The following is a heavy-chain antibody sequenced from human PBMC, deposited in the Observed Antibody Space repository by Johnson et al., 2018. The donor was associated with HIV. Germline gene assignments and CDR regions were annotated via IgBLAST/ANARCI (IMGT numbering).Heavy chain of an antibody. J-gene: IGHJ3*02. CDR3: AKTYSSSWYAFDI. CDR2: ISYDGNNK. Sequence: QVQLVESGGGVVQPGKSLRLSCAASGFTFSGYGMHWVRQAPGKGLEWVAVISYDGNNKYYADSVKGRFTISRDNSKNTLYLQMNSLSAEDTAVYYCAKTYSSSWYAFDIWGQGTMVTVSS. CDR1: GFTFSGYG. V-gene: IGHV3-30*18. D-gene: IGHD6-13*01.